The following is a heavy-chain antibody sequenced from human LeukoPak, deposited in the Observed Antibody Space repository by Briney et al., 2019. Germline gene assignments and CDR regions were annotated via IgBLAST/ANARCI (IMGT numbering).Heavy chain of an antibody. D-gene: IGHD3-10*01. V-gene: IGHV4-59*01. CDR1: GGSISGYY. CDR2: IYYSGST. Sequence: SETLSLTCTVSGGSISGYYWSWIRQPPGKGLEWIGYIYYSGSTNYNPSLKSRVTISVDTSKNQFSLKLSSVTAADTAVYYCARESREYGSGSYYRREVWFDPWGQGTLVTVSS. CDR3: ARESREYGSGSYYRREVWFDP. J-gene: IGHJ5*02.